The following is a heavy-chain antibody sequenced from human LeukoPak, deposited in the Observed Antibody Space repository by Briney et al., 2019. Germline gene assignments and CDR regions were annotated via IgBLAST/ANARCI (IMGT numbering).Heavy chain of an antibody. CDR1: GFTFSSYA. J-gene: IGHJ4*02. Sequence: PGGSLRLSCAASGFTFSSYAMSWVRQAPGKGLEWVSAISGSGGSTYYADSVKGRFTISRDNSKNTLYLQMNSLRAEDTAVYYCAKDPGYSYGYDSPKKLMRPTNWGQGTLVTVSS. CDR3: AKDPGYSYGYDSPKKLMRPTN. CDR2: ISGSGGST. D-gene: IGHD5-18*01. V-gene: IGHV3-23*01.